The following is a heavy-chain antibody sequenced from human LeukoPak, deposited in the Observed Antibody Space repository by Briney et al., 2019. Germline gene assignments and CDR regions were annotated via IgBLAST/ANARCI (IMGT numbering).Heavy chain of an antibody. Sequence: PSGTLSLTCAVSGGSISSSNWWSWVRQPLGKGLEWIGEIYHSGSTNYNPSLKSRVTISVDKSKNQFSLKLSSVTAADTAVYYCARGAGHYDFWSGYYTPYYYYGMDVWGQGTTVTVSS. CDR1: GGSISSSNW. D-gene: IGHD3-3*01. J-gene: IGHJ6*02. CDR3: ARGAGHYDFWSGYYTPYYYYGMDV. CDR2: IYHSGST. V-gene: IGHV4-4*02.